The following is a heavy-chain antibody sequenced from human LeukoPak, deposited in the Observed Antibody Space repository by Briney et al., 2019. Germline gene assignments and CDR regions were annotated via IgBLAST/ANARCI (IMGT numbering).Heavy chain of an antibody. CDR1: GFTFSSYA. CDR2: ITGSGDST. D-gene: IGHD2-2*01. Sequence: GGSLRLSCAASGFTFSSYALSWVRQAPGKGLEWVSAITGSGDSTYYADSVKGRFTISRDNSKNTLYLQMNNLRAEDTAIYYCAKHYRSTSWDLVDYWGQGTLVTVSS. J-gene: IGHJ4*02. CDR3: AKHYRSTSWDLVDY. V-gene: IGHV3-23*01.